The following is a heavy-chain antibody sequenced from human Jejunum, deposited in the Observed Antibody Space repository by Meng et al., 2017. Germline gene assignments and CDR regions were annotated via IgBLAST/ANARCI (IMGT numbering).Heavy chain of an antibody. V-gene: IGHV3-23*01. CDR3: AKSSGSYNKGADY. Sequence: GESLKISCAASGFTFKNFAMSWVRQAPGEGLEWVSVISNSGGSVYYADSAKGRFTISRDNSKDTLYLQMNSLRAEDTAVNYCAKSSGSYNKGADYWGQGTLVTVSS. D-gene: IGHD1-26*01. CDR1: GFTFKNFA. CDR2: ISNSGGSV. J-gene: IGHJ4*02.